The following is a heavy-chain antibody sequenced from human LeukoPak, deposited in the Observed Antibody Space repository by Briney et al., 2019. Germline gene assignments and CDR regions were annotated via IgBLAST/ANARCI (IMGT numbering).Heavy chain of an antibody. J-gene: IGHJ4*02. V-gene: IGHV4-30-2*01. CDR1: GGSISSGGYS. CDR3: ARVRRTNGVFDY. D-gene: IGHD2-8*01. Sequence: SQTLSLTCAVSGGSISSGGYSWSWIRQPPGKGLEWIGYIYHSGSTYYNPSLKSRVTISVDRSKNQFSLKLSSVTAADTAVYYCARVRRTNGVFDYWGQGTLVTVSS. CDR2: IYHSGST.